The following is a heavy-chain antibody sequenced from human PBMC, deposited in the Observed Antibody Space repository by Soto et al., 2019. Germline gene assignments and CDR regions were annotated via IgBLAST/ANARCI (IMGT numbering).Heavy chain of an antibody. Sequence: EVQLLESGGGLVQPGGSLRLSCAASGFTFSSYAMSWVRQAPGKGLEWVSAISGSGGSTYYADSVKGRFTISRDNSKNTLYLQMNSLRAEDTAVYYCAKDGAPDQWLRHNYYGMDVWGQGTTVTVSS. CDR1: GFTFSSYA. CDR2: ISGSGGST. J-gene: IGHJ6*02. D-gene: IGHD5-12*01. CDR3: AKDGAPDQWLRHNYYGMDV. V-gene: IGHV3-23*01.